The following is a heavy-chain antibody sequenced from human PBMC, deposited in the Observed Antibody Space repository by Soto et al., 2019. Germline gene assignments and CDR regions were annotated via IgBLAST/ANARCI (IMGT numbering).Heavy chain of an antibody. Sequence: QVQLQQWGAGLLKPSETLSLTCAVYGGSFSGYYWSWIRQPPGKGLEWIGEINHSGSTNYNPSLQSRVTISVDTSKNQFALKLSSVTAADTAVYYCAGFSSTSGDYWGQGTLVTVSS. CDR2: INHSGST. V-gene: IGHV4-34*01. CDR3: AGFSSTSGDY. J-gene: IGHJ4*02. CDR1: GGSFSGYY. D-gene: IGHD2-2*01.